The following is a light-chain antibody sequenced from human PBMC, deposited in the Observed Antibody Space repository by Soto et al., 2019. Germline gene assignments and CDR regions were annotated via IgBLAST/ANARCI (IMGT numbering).Light chain of an antibody. CDR2: DAS. V-gene: IGKV3-20*01. J-gene: IGKJ4*01. CDR1: QSVPSSC. CDR3: HQYGSSPLT. Sequence: EIVLTQSPGTLSLSPGERATLSCRASQSVPSSCLAWYQQKPVQAPRLLIYDASSRATGIPDRFSGSESGTDFTLTISRLEPEDFAVYYCHQYGSSPLTFGGGTKVGIK.